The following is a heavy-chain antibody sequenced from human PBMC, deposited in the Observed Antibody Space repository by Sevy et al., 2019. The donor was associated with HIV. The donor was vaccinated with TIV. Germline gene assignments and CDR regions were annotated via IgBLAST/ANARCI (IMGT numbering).Heavy chain of an antibody. J-gene: IGHJ4*02. CDR1: GFTFSSYW. CDR2: INSDGSST. CDR3: VRTRVGTRDLDY. Sequence: GGSLRLSCAASGFTFSSYWMHWVRQAPGKGLVWVSRINSDGSSTSYADSVKGRFTISRDNAKNTLYLQMNSLRVEDTAVYYCVRTRVGTRDLDYWGQGTLVTVSS. D-gene: IGHD1-26*01. V-gene: IGHV3-74*01.